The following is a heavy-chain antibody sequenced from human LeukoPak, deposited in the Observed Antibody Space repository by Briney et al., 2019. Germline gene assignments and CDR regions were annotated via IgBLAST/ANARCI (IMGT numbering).Heavy chain of an antibody. V-gene: IGHV3-66*02. J-gene: IGHJ4*02. CDR3: ARDSIGAFDY. CDR1: GFTVSSNY. CDR2: IYSGSST. Sequence: GGSLRLYRAASGFTVSSNYMSWVRQAPGKGVEWVSVIYSGSSTYYADSVKGRFTISTDNSKNTLYLQMNSLRAEDTAVYYCARDSIGAFDYWGQGTLVTVSS. D-gene: IGHD3-16*01.